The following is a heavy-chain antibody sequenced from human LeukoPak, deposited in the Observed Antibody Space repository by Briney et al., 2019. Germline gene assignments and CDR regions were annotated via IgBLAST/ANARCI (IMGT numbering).Heavy chain of an antibody. V-gene: IGHV3-23*01. J-gene: IGHJ4*02. CDR1: GFTFSSYA. CDR3: AKNGQLLSAYYFDY. Sequence: PGGSLRLSCAASGFTFSSYAMSWVRQAPGKGLEWVSAISGSGGSTYYADSVKGRFTISRDNSKNTLYLQMNSLRAGDTAVYYCAKNGQLLSAYYFDYWGQGTLVTVSS. D-gene: IGHD2-2*01. CDR2: ISGSGGST.